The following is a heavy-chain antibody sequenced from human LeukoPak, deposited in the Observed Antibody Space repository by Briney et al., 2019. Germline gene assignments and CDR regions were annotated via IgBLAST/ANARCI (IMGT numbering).Heavy chain of an antibody. CDR2: MNPNSGGT. D-gene: IGHD6-19*01. CDR1: GYTFTGYY. V-gene: IGHV1-2*02. CDR3: ARGQPVGGTRDPFDY. J-gene: IGHJ4*02. Sequence: ASVKVSCKASGYTFTGYYIHWVRQAPGQGLEWMGWMNPNSGGTNYAQNFQDRVTMTRDTSTSTVYMELSSLRSEDTAVYYCARGQPVGGTRDPFDYWGQGTLVTVSS.